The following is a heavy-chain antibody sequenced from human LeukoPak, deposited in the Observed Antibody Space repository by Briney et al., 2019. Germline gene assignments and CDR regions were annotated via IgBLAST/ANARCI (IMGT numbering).Heavy chain of an antibody. J-gene: IGHJ4*02. Sequence: SETLSLTCTVSGGSISSYYWSWIRQPPGKGLEWIGYIYYSGSTNYNPSLKSRVTISVDTSNNQFSLKLSSVTAADTAVYYCAARSRYFDWLLYYWGQGTLVTVSS. V-gene: IGHV4-59*01. CDR3: AARSRYFDWLLYY. D-gene: IGHD3-9*01. CDR2: IYYSGST. CDR1: GGSISSYY.